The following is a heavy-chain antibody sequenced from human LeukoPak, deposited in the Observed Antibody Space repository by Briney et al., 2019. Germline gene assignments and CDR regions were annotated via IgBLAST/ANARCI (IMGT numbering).Heavy chain of an antibody. Sequence: PGGSLRLSCAASGFTFSSYWMGWVRQAPGKGLEWVVNIKQDGSEKYYVDSVKGRFTISRDNAKNSLYLQMNSLRAEDTAVYYCARVCRVGATLRDYWGQGTLVTVSS. J-gene: IGHJ4*02. V-gene: IGHV3-7*01. CDR2: IKQDGSEK. CDR3: ARVCRVGATLRDY. CDR1: GFTFSSYW. D-gene: IGHD1-26*01.